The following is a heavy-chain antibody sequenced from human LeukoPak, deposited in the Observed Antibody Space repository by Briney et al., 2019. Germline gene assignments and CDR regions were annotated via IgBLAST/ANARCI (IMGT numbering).Heavy chain of an antibody. CDR2: IYYSGST. J-gene: IGHJ4*02. D-gene: IGHD3-10*01. CDR1: GGSISSYY. CDR3: ARHYYGSGSYPFDY. V-gene: IGHV4-59*08. Sequence: SETLSLTCTVSGGSISSYYWSWIRQPPGKGLEWIGYIYYSGSTNYNPSLKSRVTISVDTSKNQFSLKPSSVTAADTAVFFCARHYYGSGSYPFDYWGQGSLVTVSP.